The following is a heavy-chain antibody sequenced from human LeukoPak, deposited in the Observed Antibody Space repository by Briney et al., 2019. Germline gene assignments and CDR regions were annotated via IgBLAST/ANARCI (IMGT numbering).Heavy chain of an antibody. CDR1: GFTFSNAW. V-gene: IGHV3-15*01. D-gene: IGHD3-22*01. CDR3: TTGGTFTMIVVTPNDGMDV. J-gene: IGHJ6*02. CDR2: IKSKTDGGTT. Sequence: GGSLRLSCAASGFTFSNAWMSWVRQAPGKGLEWFGRIKSKTDGGTTDYAAPVKGRFTISRDDSKNTLYLQMNSLKTEDTAVYYCTTGGTFTMIVVTPNDGMDVWGQGTTVTVSS.